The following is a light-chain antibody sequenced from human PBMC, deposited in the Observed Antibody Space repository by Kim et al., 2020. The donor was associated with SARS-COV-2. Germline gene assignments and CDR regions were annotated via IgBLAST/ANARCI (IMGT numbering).Light chain of an antibody. CDR3: SSFARNNTLL. V-gene: IGLV2-8*01. J-gene: IGLJ2*01. CDR2: EVN. CDR1: SSDIGTYNY. Sequence: QSALTQPPSASGSPGQSVTISCTGTSSDIGTYNYISWYQQHPGKAPKVMIYEVNKRPSEVPDRFSGSKSGNTASLTVSGLQPEDEADYYCSSFARNNTLLFGGGTQLTVL.